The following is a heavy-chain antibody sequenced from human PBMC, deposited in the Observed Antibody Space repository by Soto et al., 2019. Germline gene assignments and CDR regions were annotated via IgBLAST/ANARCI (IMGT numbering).Heavy chain of an antibody. V-gene: IGHV1-24*01. CDR1: GYTLTELS. D-gene: IGHD4-17*01. CDR2: FDPEDGDT. J-gene: IGHJ2*01. Sequence: QVQLVQSGAEVKKPGASVKVSCKVSGYTLTELSMHWVRQAPGKGLEWMGGFDPEDGDTIYAQKFQGKVTMTEGTSTATDYMELSSLRSEDTAVYYCATGTGSGDLGDLWGRGTLVTVSS. CDR3: ATGTGSGDLGDL.